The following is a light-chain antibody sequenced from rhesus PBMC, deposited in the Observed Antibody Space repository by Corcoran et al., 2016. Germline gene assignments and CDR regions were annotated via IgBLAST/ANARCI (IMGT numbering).Light chain of an antibody. V-gene: IGKV1-28*03. Sequence: DIQMTQSPSSLSASVGDTVTITCRASQGISSYLNWFQQKPGKAPKPLIYDASSLESGVPSRFSGSGSGTDFTLTVSSLPPEDFAAYYCLQPNSYPFTFGPGTKLDIK. CDR2: DAS. CDR3: LQPNSYPFT. CDR1: QGISSY. J-gene: IGKJ3*01.